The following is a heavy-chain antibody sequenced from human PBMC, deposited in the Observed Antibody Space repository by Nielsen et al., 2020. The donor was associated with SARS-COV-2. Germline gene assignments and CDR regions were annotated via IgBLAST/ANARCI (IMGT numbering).Heavy chain of an antibody. CDR3: ARDWGTYYDFWSGYVYGMDV. D-gene: IGHD3-3*01. CDR1: GYTFTGYY. J-gene: IGHJ6*02. V-gene: IGHV7-4-1*02. CDR2: INTNTGNP. Sequence: ASVKVSCKASGYTFTGYYMHWVRQAPGQGLEWMGWINTNTGNPTYAQGFTGRFVFSLDTSVSTAYLQISSLKAEDTAVYYCARDWGTYYDFWSGYVYGMDVWGQGTTVTVSS.